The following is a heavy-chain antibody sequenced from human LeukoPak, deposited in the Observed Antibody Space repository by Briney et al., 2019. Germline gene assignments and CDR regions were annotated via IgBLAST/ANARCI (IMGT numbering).Heavy chain of an antibody. V-gene: IGHV4-59*01. Sequence: SETLSLTCTVSGGSISSYYWSWIRQPPGKGLEWIGYIYYSGSTNYNPSLKSRVTISVDTSKNQFSLKLSSVTAADTAVYYCARSDNSLWIGELFSYAFDIWGQGTMVTVSS. D-gene: IGHD3-10*01. CDR2: IYYSGST. J-gene: IGHJ3*02. CDR3: ARSDNSLWIGELFSYAFDI. CDR1: GGSISSYY.